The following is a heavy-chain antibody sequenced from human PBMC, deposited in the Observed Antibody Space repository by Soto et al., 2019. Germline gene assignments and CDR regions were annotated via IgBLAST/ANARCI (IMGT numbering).Heavy chain of an antibody. Sequence: QVQLQESGPGLVKPSETLSLTCTVSGGSVSSGSYYWSWIRQPPGKGLEWIGYIYYSGSTNYNPSLKSRVTISVDTSKNQFSLKLSSVTAADTAVYYCASQGRDGYNLSFDYWGQGTLVTVSS. CDR3: ASQGRDGYNLSFDY. CDR1: GGSVSSGSYY. J-gene: IGHJ4*02. D-gene: IGHD5-12*01. V-gene: IGHV4-61*01. CDR2: IYYSGST.